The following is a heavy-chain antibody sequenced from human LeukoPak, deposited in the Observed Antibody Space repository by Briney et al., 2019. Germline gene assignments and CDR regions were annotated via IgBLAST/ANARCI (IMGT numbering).Heavy chain of an antibody. V-gene: IGHV3-21*01. D-gene: IGHD3-22*01. J-gene: IGHJ4*02. CDR2: ISSSSTYI. Sequence: KPGGSLRLSCAASGFPFSDYSMNWVRQAPGKGLAWVSSISSSSTYILYADSVKGRFTISRDNARNTLYLQMNSLRAEDTAVYYCARDWALLYYDSSGYGSFDYWGQGTLVTVSS. CDR1: GFPFSDYS. CDR3: ARDWALLYYDSSGYGSFDY.